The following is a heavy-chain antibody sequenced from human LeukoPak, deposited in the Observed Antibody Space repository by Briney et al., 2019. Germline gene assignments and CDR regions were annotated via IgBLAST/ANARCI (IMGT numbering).Heavy chain of an antibody. Sequence: SETLSLTCTVSGGSISSYYWSWIRQPPGKGLEWIGYIYYNGSTNYNPSLKSRVTISVDTSKNQFSLKLSSVTAADTAVYYCARHRGLPPGGRKFDYWGQGTLVTVSS. CDR1: GGSISSYY. V-gene: IGHV4-59*08. D-gene: IGHD3-10*01. CDR3: ARHRGLPPGGRKFDY. J-gene: IGHJ4*02. CDR2: IYYNGST.